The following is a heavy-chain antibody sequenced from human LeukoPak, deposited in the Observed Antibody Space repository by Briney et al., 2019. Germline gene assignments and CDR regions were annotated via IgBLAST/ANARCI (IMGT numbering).Heavy chain of an antibody. CDR3: AIGGDSSTSCYRCFDY. J-gene: IGHJ4*02. V-gene: IGHV5-51*01. D-gene: IGHD2-2*02. CDR2: IYPGDSDT. Sequence: GESLQISCQGSGYRFTSYWIGWVRQMPGKGLEWMGIIYPGDSDTRYSPSFQGQVTISADKSISTACLQWSSLKASDTAMYYCAIGGDSSTSCYRCFDYWGQGTLVTVSS. CDR1: GYRFTSYW.